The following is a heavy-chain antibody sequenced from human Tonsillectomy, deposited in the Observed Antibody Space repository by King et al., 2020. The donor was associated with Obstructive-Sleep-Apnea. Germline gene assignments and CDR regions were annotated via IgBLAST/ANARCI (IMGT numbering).Heavy chain of an antibody. Sequence: QLQESGPGLMKPSETLSLTCTVSGGSISSSYYWGWIRQPPGKGLEWIGNIYYSGNTNYNPSLKSRVTISVDTSKNQFSLKLSSVTAADTAVYYCARTFYSGGNEFFDNWGQGTLVTVSS. D-gene: IGHD4-23*01. J-gene: IGHJ4*02. CDR3: ARTFYSGGNEFFDN. CDR2: IYYSGNT. CDR1: GGSISSSYY. V-gene: IGHV4-39*07.